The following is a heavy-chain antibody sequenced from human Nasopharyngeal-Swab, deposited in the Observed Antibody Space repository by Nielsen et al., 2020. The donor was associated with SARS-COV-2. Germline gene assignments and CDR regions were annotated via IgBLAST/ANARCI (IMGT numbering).Heavy chain of an antibody. J-gene: IGHJ6*02. CDR3: ARDIAAAGEAYYYYGMDV. CDR2: IYTSGST. V-gene: IGHV4-4*07. D-gene: IGHD6-13*01. CDR1: GGSISSYY. Sequence: SETLSLTCTVSGGSISSYYWSWIRQPPGKGLEWIGRIYTSGSTNYNPSLKRRVTMSVDTSKNQFSLKLSSVTAADTAVYYCARDIAAAGEAYYYYGMDVWGQGTTVTVSS.